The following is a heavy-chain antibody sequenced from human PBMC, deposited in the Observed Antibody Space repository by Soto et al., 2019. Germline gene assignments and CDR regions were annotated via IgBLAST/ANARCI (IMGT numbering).Heavy chain of an antibody. CDR1: GFSLSSTGVG. J-gene: IGHJ4*02. Sequence: QITLKESGPTLLKPTQTLTLTCSFSGFSLSSTGVGVGWIRQPPGKALEWVALIYWNDDKRYSPSLRSRLTITKDTSKNQVFLTVTNTDPVDTATYYCAHRPDDSSYFDYWGQGALVTVSS. CDR3: AHRPDDSSYFDY. CDR2: IYWNDDK. V-gene: IGHV2-5*01. D-gene: IGHD3-22*01.